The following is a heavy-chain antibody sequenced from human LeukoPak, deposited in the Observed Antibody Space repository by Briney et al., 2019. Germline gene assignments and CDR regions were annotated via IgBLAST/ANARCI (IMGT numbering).Heavy chain of an antibody. CDR3: AREMYNWNYFYYYYMDV. CDR1: GFTFSSYW. CDR2: IKQDGSEK. Sequence: PGGSLRLSCAASGFTFSSYWMSWVRQAPGKGLEWVANIKQDGSEKYYVDSVKGRFTISRDNAKNSLYLQMNSLRAEDTAVYYCAREMYNWNYFYYYYMDVWGKGTTVTVSS. D-gene: IGHD1-20*01. J-gene: IGHJ6*03. V-gene: IGHV3-7*01.